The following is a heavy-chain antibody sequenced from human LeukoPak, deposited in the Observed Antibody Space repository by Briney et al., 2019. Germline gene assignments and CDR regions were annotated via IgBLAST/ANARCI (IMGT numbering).Heavy chain of an antibody. D-gene: IGHD1-1*01. CDR1: AFTFSSHP. V-gene: IGHV3-23*01. CDR3: ARISLAPSDNFDS. CDR2: ICSSIGCT. J-gene: IGHJ4*02. Sequence: GGSLRLSCATSAFTFSSHPMGWVRRAPGKGLEWVSSICSSIGCTYYADSVRGRFAISRDDSKNTLYLQMNSLRAEDTAVYYCARISLAPSDNFDSWGQGTLVTVSS.